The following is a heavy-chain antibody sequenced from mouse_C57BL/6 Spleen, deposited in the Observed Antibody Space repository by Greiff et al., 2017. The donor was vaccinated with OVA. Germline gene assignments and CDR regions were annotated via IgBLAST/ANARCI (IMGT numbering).Heavy chain of an antibody. Sequence: EVQLQQSVAELVRPGASVKLSCTASGFNIKNTCMHWVKQRPEQGLEWIGRIDPANGNTKYAPKFKGKATITADTSSSTAYLQLSSLTSEDTAIYYYARTGNYWGQGTTLTVSS. CDR2: IDPANGNT. CDR1: GFNIKNTC. CDR3: ARTGNY. D-gene: IGHD4-1*01. J-gene: IGHJ2*01. V-gene: IGHV14-3*01.